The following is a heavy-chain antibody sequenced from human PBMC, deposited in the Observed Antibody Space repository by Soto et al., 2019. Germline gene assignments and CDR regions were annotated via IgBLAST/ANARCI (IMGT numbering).Heavy chain of an antibody. D-gene: IGHD2-8*02. Sequence: PSETRSLTCVVAGGSISSAGYSWSWVRQPQGKGLEWIGYMYHSGSFYYKPSLKSRVTISIDRSKNQFSLKLSSVTAADTAVYYCARGGYCTGGICYYYYGLDVWGQGITVTVSS. CDR1: GGSISSAGYS. CDR2: MYHSGSF. CDR3: ARGGYCTGGICYYYYGLDV. V-gene: IGHV4-30-2*01. J-gene: IGHJ6*02.